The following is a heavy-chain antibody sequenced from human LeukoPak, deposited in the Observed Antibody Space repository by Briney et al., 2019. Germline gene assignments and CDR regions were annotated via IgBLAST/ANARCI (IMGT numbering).Heavy chain of an antibody. CDR1: GYTFTGYY. CDR2: INPNSGGT. J-gene: IGHJ4*02. D-gene: IGHD1-7*01. Sequence: GASVKVSCKASGYTFTGYYMHWVRQAPGQGLEWMGWINPNSGGTNYAQKSQGRVTMTRDTSISTAYMELSRLRSDDTAVYYCARGALYNWNYVLFDYWGQGTLVTVSS. CDR3: ARGALYNWNYVLFDY. V-gene: IGHV1-2*02.